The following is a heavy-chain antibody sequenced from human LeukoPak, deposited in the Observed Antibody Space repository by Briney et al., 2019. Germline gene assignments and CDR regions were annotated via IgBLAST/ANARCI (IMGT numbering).Heavy chain of an antibody. CDR1: GYTFTSYG. Sequence: ASVKVSCKASGYTFTSYGISWVRQAPGQGLEWMGWISAYNGNTNYAQKLQGRVTMTTDTSTSTAYMELRSLRSDDTAVYYCAGAGYYDFWSGLYGMDVWGQGTTVTVSS. CDR2: ISAYNGNT. D-gene: IGHD3-3*01. V-gene: IGHV1-18*01. J-gene: IGHJ6*02. CDR3: AGAGYYDFWSGLYGMDV.